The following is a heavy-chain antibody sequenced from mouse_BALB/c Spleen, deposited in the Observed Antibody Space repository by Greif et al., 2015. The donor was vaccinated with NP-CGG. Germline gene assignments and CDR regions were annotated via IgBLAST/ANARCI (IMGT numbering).Heavy chain of an antibody. CDR1: GFNIKDTY. Sequence: EVKLVESGAELVKPGASVKLSCTASGFNIKDTYMHWVKQRPEQGLEWIGRIDPANGNTKYDPKFQGKATITADTSSNTAYLQLRSLTSEDTAVYYCGSMIKGNFDYWGQGTTLTVSS. CDR3: GSMIKGNFDY. J-gene: IGHJ2*01. CDR2: IDPANGNT. V-gene: IGHV14-3*02. D-gene: IGHD2-4*01.